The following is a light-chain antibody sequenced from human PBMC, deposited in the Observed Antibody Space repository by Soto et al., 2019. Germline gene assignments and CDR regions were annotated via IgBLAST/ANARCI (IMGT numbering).Light chain of an antibody. J-gene: IGLJ3*02. V-gene: IGLV3-25*03. CDR3: QSVDSSDTWV. CDR2: KDT. Sequence: SYELTQPPSVSVSPGQTAKISCSGAALSKQFAYWYQQKPGQAPVLLIYKDTERPSGIPARFSASSSGTTVTLTISGVQAEDEADYHCQSVDSSDTWVFGGGTKLTFL. CDR1: ALSKQF.